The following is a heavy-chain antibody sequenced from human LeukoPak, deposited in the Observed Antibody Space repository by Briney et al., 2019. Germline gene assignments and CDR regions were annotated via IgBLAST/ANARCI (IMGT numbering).Heavy chain of an antibody. V-gene: IGHV1-69*13. J-gene: IGHJ4*02. Sequence: ASVKVSCKASGYTFTSYGISWVRQAPGQGLEWMGGIIPIFGTANYAQKFQGRVTITADESTSTAYMELSSLRSEDTAVYYCARARSSSWYEWGYFDYWGQGTLVTVSS. CDR2: IIPIFGTA. D-gene: IGHD6-13*01. CDR1: GYTFTSYG. CDR3: ARARSSSWYEWGYFDY.